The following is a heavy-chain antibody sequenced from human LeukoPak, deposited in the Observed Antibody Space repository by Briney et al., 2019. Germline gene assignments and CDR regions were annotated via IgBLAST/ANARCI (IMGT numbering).Heavy chain of an antibody. V-gene: IGHV3-23*01. Sequence: GGSLRLSCAASGFTFSTYAMTWVRQAPGKGLEWVSTITTGGITYHADSMKGRFTISRDISKSTLYLQMNGLRAEDTAMYYCAKHGTSGYNFFDSWGQGTLVTVFS. CDR2: ITTGGIT. CDR1: GFTFSTYA. D-gene: IGHD3-22*01. J-gene: IGHJ4*02. CDR3: AKHGTSGYNFFDS.